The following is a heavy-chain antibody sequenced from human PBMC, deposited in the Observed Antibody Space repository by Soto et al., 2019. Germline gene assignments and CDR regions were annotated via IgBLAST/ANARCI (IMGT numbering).Heavy chain of an antibody. CDR2: TSHSGNT. Sequence: SQALSLTWVVSYGSVSSGGFSWNLVRQPPGKVLEWIGYTSHSGNTYYNPSLKSRVTISVDRSKKQFSLKLSSVTAADTAVYYCARHFSVDYFEYWGQGALVTVSS. CDR3: ARHFSVDYFEY. V-gene: IGHV4-30-2*01. J-gene: IGHJ4*02. CDR1: YGSVSSGGFS.